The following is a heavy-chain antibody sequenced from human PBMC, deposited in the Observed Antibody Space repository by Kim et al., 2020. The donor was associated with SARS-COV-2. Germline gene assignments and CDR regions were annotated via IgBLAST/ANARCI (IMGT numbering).Heavy chain of an antibody. V-gene: IGHV3-23*01. Sequence: DTVKGRFTIARDNSKNTLYLQMNSMRGEDTAVEYCAKDRKLKAKWELAAWGKGTLVTVST. CDR3: AKDRKLKAKWELAA. J-gene: IGHJ4*02. D-gene: IGHD1-26*01.